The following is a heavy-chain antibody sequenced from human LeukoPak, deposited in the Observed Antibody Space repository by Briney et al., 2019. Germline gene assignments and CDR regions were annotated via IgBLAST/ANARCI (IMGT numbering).Heavy chain of an antibody. D-gene: IGHD4-17*01. J-gene: IGHJ5*02. CDR3: ARLMTTVTTGWFDP. CDR1: GGSISSYY. CDR2: IYTSGST. V-gene: IGHV4-4*07. Sequence: SETLSLTCTVSGGSISSYYWSWIRQPAGKGLEWIGRIYTSGSTNYNPSLKSRVTMSVDTSKNQFSLKLSSVTAADTAVYYCARLMTTVTTGWFDPWGQGTLVTISS.